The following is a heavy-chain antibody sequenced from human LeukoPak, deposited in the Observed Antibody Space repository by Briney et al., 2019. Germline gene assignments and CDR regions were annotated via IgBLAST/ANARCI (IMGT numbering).Heavy chain of an antibody. Sequence: SETLSLTCTVSGGSISSYYWGWIRQPPGKGLEWIGSIYYSGSTYYNPSLKSRVTISVDTSKNQFSLKLSSVTAADTAVYYCAIEGSSWYYYMDVWGKGTTVTVSS. J-gene: IGHJ6*03. D-gene: IGHD6-6*01. CDR2: IYYSGST. V-gene: IGHV4-39*07. CDR1: GGSISSYY. CDR3: AIEGSSWYYYMDV.